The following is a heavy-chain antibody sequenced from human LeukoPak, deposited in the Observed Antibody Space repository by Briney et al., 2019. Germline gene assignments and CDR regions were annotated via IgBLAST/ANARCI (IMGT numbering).Heavy chain of an antibody. CDR2: IYYSGST. J-gene: IGHJ4*02. D-gene: IGHD6-13*01. CDR1: GGSISSSSYY. Sequence: SETLSLTCTVSGGSISSSSYYWGWLRQPPGKGLEWIGSIYYSGSTYYNPSLKSRVTISVDTSKNQFSLKLSSVTAADTAVYYCARRSSSQPPNYWGQGTLVTVSS. V-gene: IGHV4-39*01. CDR3: ARRSSSQPPNY.